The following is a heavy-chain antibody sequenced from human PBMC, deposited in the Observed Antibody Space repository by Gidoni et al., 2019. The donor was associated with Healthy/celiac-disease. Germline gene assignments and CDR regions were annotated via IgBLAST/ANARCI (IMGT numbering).Heavy chain of an antibody. V-gene: IGHV3-21*01. CDR2: ISSSSSYI. J-gene: IGHJ4*02. CDR3: ARGFDSVGFDY. Sequence: EVPLVESGGGLVKPGGSLRLSCAASGFTFSSDSMNWVRQAPGKGLEWVSSISSSSSYIYYADSVKGRFTISRDNAKNSLYLQMNSLRAEGTAVYYCARGFDSVGFDYWGQGTLVTVSS. CDR1: GFTFSSDS. D-gene: IGHD2-21*01.